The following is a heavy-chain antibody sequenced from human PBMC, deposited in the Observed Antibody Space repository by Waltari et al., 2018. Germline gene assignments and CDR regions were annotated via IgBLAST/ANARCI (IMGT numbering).Heavy chain of an antibody. D-gene: IGHD3-22*01. CDR2: INPNSGGT. J-gene: IGHJ5*02. CDR3: AGSYYYDSSGDFRFDP. V-gene: IGHV1-2*06. Sequence: QVQLVQSGAEVKKPGASVKVSCKASGYTFTGYYMHWVRQAPGQGLEWMGRINPNSGGTNYAQKFQGRVTMTRDTSISTAYMELSRLRSDDTAVYYCAGSYYYDSSGDFRFDPWGQGTLVTVSS. CDR1: GYTFTGYY.